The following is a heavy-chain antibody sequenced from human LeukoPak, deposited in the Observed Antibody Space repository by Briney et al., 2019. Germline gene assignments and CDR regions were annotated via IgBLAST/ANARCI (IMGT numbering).Heavy chain of an antibody. CDR1: GGSFSGDY. D-gene: IGHD3-10*01. V-gene: IGHV4-34*01. CDR3: AREGFGELSHFDY. CDR2: INHSGRT. J-gene: IGHJ4*02. Sequence: SETLSLTCVVYGGSFSGDYWSWIRQPQERGLEWIGEINHSGRTNYNPSLKSRVTISVDTSKNQFSLKLSSVTAADTAVYYCAREGFGELSHFDYWGQGTLVTVSS.